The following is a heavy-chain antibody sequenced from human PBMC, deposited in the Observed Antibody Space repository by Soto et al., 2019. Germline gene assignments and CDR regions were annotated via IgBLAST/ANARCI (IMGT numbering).Heavy chain of an antibody. D-gene: IGHD1-26*01. J-gene: IGHJ4*02. V-gene: IGHV4-59*01. CDR1: GGSISSYF. CDR2: IYYSGST. Sequence: SETRSLTCTVYGGSISSYFWSWIRQPPGKGLEWIGYIYYSGSTNYNPSLKSRVIISLDMSKNQISLKMSSVTAADTAVYYCVSDLGNLGATTLAFCGQVTLVTVSS. CDR3: VSDLGNLGATTLAF.